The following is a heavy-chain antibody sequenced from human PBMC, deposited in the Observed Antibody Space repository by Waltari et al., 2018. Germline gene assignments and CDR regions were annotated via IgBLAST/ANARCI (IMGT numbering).Heavy chain of an antibody. V-gene: IGHV1-2*02. CDR1: GYTFTDYY. Sequence: QVQLVQSGAEVQKPGASLKVSCKASGYTFTDYYIHWVRQAPGQGLEWMGWINPNSGGTNYAQSFQGRVTMTRDTSINTAYMELTRLRSDDTAVYFCARGAFERGHYRAYHYYYMDVWGKGTTVTISS. J-gene: IGHJ6*03. CDR2: INPNSGGT. CDR3: ARGAFERGHYRAYHYYYMDV. D-gene: IGHD3-3*01.